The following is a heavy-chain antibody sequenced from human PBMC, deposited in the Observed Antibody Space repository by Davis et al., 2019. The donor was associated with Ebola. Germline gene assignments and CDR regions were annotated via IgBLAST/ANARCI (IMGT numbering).Heavy chain of an antibody. CDR3: AKAEYYYDSSGYDRV. CDR2: ISGSGGST. J-gene: IGHJ4*02. CDR1: GFTFSSYA. D-gene: IGHD3-22*01. V-gene: IGHV3-23*01. Sequence: GESLKISCAASGFTFSSYAMSWVRQAPGKGLEWVSAISGSGGSTYYADSVKGRFTISRDNSKNTLYLQMNSLRAEDTAVYYCAKAEYYYDSSGYDRVWGQGTLVTVSS.